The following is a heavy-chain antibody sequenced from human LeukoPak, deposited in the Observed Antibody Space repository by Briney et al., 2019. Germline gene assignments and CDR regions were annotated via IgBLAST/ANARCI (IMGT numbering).Heavy chain of an antibody. CDR3: ARLVAATGNFDY. CDR1: GGSISSGGYS. D-gene: IGHD6-13*01. J-gene: IGHJ4*02. Sequence: SQTLSLTCAVYGGSISSGGYSWRWIRQPPGKGLEWIAYNYHSGSTYYNPSLKSRVTISVDRSKNQFSLKLSSVTAADTAVYYCARLVAATGNFDYWGQGTLVTVSS. V-gene: IGHV4-30-2*01. CDR2: NYHSGST.